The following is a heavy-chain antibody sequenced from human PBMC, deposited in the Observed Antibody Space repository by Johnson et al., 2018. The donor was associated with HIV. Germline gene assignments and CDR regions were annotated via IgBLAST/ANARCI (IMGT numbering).Heavy chain of an antibody. D-gene: IGHD5-24*01. CDR1: GFTFSDYY. Sequence: QVQLVESGGGLVKPGGSLRLSCAASGFTFSDYYMSWIRQAPGKGLEWVSYISSSGSTIYYADSVKGRFTISRDNSKNTLHLQMNSLRVEDTAVYYCAKDFTDGAFDIWGRGTMVTVSS. J-gene: IGHJ3*02. CDR2: ISSSGSTI. V-gene: IGHV3-11*04. CDR3: AKDFTDGAFDI.